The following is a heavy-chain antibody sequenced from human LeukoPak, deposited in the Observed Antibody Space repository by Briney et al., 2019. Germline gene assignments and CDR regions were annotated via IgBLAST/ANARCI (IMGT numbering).Heavy chain of an antibody. V-gene: IGHV4-59*01. CDR2: IYYRGIT. D-gene: IGHD5-24*01. J-gene: IGHJ6*03. CDR3: ARDGYNSGYYFYYMDV. Sequence: SETLSLTCTVSGDSISSYYWTWIRQPPGKGLEWIGYIYYRGITNYNPSLKSRVTISVDTSKNQISLKLDSVTAADTAVYFCARDGYNSGYYFYYMDVWGKGTSVTVSS. CDR1: GDSISSYY.